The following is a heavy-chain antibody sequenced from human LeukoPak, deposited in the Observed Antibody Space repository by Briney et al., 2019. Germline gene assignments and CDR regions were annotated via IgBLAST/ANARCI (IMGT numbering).Heavy chain of an antibody. CDR2: ISRSSGYV. J-gene: IGHJ4*02. CDR3: ARFPEGSSTWSIDF. V-gene: IGHV3-21*01. D-gene: IGHD6-13*01. Sequence: GGALRLSCAASGFTLSSCSMNWVRQAPGKGLEWVSSISRSSGYVFYADSMKGRFTVSRDNSKNSLYLQMNTLRAEDTAVYYCARFPEGSSTWSIDFWGQGTLVTVSS. CDR1: GFTLSSCS.